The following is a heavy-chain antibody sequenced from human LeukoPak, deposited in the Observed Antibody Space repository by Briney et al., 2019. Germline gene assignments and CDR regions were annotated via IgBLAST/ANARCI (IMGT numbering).Heavy chain of an antibody. CDR3: ARVIGYCTNGVCYLDAFDI. V-gene: IGHV4-34*01. J-gene: IGHJ3*02. Sequence: KASETLSLTCAVYGGSFSGYYWSWIRQPPGKGLEWIGEINHSGSTNYNPSLKSRVTISVDTSKNQFSLKLSSVTAADTAVYYCARVIGYCTNGVCYLDAFDIWGQGTMVTVSS. D-gene: IGHD2-8*01. CDR2: INHSGST. CDR1: GGSFSGYY.